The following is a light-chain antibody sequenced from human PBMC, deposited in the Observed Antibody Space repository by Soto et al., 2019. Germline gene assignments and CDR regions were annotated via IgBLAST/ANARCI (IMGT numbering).Light chain of an antibody. J-gene: IGKJ1*01. V-gene: IGKV1-8*01. CDR2: AAS. Sequence: AIRMTQSPSSFSASTGDRVTITCRASQGTSSYLAWYQQKPGKAPKLLIYAASTLQSGVPSRFSGSGSGTDFTLTISCLQSEDFATYYCQQYYSYPGTFGQGTKVDI. CDR1: QGTSSY. CDR3: QQYYSYPGT.